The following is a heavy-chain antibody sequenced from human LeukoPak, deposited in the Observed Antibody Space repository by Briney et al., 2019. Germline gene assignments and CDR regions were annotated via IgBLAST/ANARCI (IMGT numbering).Heavy chain of an antibody. CDR2: IYHSGST. CDR3: ARDEAAAGPGAFDI. Sequence: PSETLCLTCTVSGGSISSGGYYWSWIRQPPVKGLEWIGYIYHSGSTYYNPSLKSRVTISVDRSKNQFSLKLSSVTAADTAVYYCARDEAAAGPGAFDIWGQGTMVTVSS. V-gene: IGHV4-30-2*01. J-gene: IGHJ3*02. D-gene: IGHD6-13*01. CDR1: GGSISSGGYY.